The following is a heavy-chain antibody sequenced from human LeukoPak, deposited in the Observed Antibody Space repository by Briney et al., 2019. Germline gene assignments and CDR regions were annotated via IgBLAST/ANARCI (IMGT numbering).Heavy chain of an antibody. Sequence: GGSLRLSCAASGFTFSSYAMTWVRQAPGKGLEWVSAISSSGGGTYYADSVKGRFTISRDNSKNTLYLQMNSLRAEDTAVYYCARDYGGNDAFDIWGQGTMVTVSS. CDR3: ARDYGGNDAFDI. CDR2: ISSSGGGT. D-gene: IGHD4-23*01. CDR1: GFTFSSYA. J-gene: IGHJ3*02. V-gene: IGHV3-23*01.